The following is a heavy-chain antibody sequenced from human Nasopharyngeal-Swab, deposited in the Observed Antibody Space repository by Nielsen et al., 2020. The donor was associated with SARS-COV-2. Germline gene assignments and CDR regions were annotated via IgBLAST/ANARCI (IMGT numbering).Heavy chain of an antibody. V-gene: IGHV4-59*13. J-gene: IGHJ6*02. Sequence: SETLSLTCTVSGGSISSYYWSWIRQPPGKGLEWIGYIYYSGSTNYNPSLKSRVTISVDTSKNQFSLKLSSVTAADTAVYYCAREGRDGLIPRYYYYYGMDVWGQGTTVTVSS. CDR3: AREGRDGLIPRYYYYYGMDV. CDR2: IYYSGST. D-gene: IGHD2-21*01. CDR1: GGSISSYY.